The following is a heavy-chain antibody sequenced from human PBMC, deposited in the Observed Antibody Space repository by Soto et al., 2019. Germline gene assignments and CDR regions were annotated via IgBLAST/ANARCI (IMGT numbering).Heavy chain of an antibody. D-gene: IGHD1-26*01. CDR1: GGSISSYY. V-gene: IGHV4-59*01. Sequence: SETLSLTCTVSGGSISSYYWSWIRQPPGKGLEWIGYIYYSGSTNYNPSFKIRVTISVDTSKNQFSLKLSSVTAADTAVYYCASPSGSYGEDAFDIWGQGTMVTVSS. J-gene: IGHJ3*02. CDR3: ASPSGSYGEDAFDI. CDR2: IYYSGST.